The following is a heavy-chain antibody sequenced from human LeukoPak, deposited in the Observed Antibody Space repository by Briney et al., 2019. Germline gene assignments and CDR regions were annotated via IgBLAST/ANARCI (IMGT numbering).Heavy chain of an antibody. CDR3: ARAPNAYCGGDCYTYYFDY. J-gene: IGHJ4*02. Sequence: PGGSLRLSCAASGFTFSSYWMHWVRQAPGKGLVWVSRINSDGSSTSYADSVKGRFTISRDNAKNTLYLQMNSLRAEDTAAYYCARAPNAYCGGDCYTYYFDYWGQGTLVTVSS. CDR1: GFTFSSYW. CDR2: INSDGSST. D-gene: IGHD2-21*02. V-gene: IGHV3-74*01.